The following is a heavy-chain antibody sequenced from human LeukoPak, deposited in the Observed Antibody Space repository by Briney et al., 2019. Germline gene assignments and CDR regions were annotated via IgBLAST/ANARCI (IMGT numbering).Heavy chain of an antibody. V-gene: IGHV1-24*01. J-gene: IGHJ4*02. D-gene: IGHD6-6*01. CDR3: ATLSKRSQLVHPIDY. Sequence: EASVKVSCKVSGYTLTELSMHWVRQAPGKGLEWMGGFDPEDGETIYAQKFQGRVTMTEDTSTGTAYMELSSLRSEDTAVYYCATLSKRSQLVHPIDYWGQGTLVTVSS. CDR1: GYTLTELS. CDR2: FDPEDGET.